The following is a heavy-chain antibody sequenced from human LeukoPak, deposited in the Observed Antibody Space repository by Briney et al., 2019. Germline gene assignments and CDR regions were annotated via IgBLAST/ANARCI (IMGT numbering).Heavy chain of an antibody. D-gene: IGHD2-2*01. J-gene: IGHJ5*02. V-gene: IGHV4-4*09. CDR2: IYTSGST. CDR3: ASLGDIVVVPAAKDGFDP. Sequence: SESLSLTCTVSGGSISSYYWSWIRQPPGKGLEWIGYIYTSGSTNYNPSLKSRVTISVDTSKNQFSLKLSSVTAADTAVYYCASLGDIVVVPAAKDGFDPWGQGTLVTVSS. CDR1: GGSISSYY.